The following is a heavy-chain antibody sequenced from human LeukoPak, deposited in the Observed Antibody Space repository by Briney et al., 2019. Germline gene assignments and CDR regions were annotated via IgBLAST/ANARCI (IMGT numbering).Heavy chain of an antibody. Sequence: SETLSLTCTVSGGSISSYYWSWIRQPPGKGLEWIGYIYYSGSTNYNPSLKSRVTISADTSKNQFSLKLSSVTAADTAVYYCARDNWNYGSSMDVWGQGTTVTVSS. CDR1: GGSISSYY. CDR2: IYYSGST. V-gene: IGHV4-59*01. J-gene: IGHJ6*02. D-gene: IGHD1-7*01. CDR3: ARDNWNYGSSMDV.